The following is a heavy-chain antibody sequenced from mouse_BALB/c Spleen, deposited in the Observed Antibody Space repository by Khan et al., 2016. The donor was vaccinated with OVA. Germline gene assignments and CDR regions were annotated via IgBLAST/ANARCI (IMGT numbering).Heavy chain of an antibody. V-gene: IGHV2-3*01. J-gene: IGHJ4*01. CDR3: AKGRGYYAMDY. CDR2: IWGDGNT. CDR1: GFSLTSYG. Sequence: QVQLKQSGPGLVAPSQSLSITCTVSGFSLTSYGVSWVRQPPGKGLEWLGIIWGDGNTNFHSALRSRLSISKDNSKSQVFLKLNSLQTDDTAMYYCAKGRGYYAMDYWGQGTSVTVSS.